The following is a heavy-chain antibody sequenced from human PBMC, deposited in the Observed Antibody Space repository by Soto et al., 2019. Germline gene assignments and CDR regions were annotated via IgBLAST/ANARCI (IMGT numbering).Heavy chain of an antibody. CDR3: TRALSGSYDC. CDR2: PYYTSKWST. V-gene: IGHV6-1*01. J-gene: IGHJ5*01. Sequence: QTLSLPCAISGDSVSSKMAPWDWLRQAESRGFEWLRRPYYTSKWSTDYAACVNTRLAINSDRSDDQLPLHLNSVAPADTAVYYCTRALSGSYDCWGQGTMVTVSS. D-gene: IGHD3-10*01. CDR1: GDSVSSKMAP.